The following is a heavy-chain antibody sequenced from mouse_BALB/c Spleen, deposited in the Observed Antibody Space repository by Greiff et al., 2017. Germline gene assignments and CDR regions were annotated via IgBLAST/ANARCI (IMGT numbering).Heavy chain of an antibody. D-gene: IGHD2-4*01. CDR1: GYSITSDYA. V-gene: IGHV3-2*02. J-gene: IGHJ2*01. CDR3: ARSRDYGVLWDY. Sequence: EVQLMESGPGLVKPSQSLSLTCTVTGYSITSDYAWNWIRQRPGNKLEWMGYISYSGSTSYNPSLKSRISITRDTSKNQFFLQLNSVTTEDTATYYCARSRDYGVLWDYWGQGTTLTVSA. CDR2: ISYSGST.